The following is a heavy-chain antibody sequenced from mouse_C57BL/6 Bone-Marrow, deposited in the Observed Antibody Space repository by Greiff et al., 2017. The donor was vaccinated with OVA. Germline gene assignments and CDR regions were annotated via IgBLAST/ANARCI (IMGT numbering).Heavy chain of an antibody. CDR2: IIPITGGT. Sequence: EVQLQQSGPELVKPGASVKISCKASGYSFTGYYMNWVKQSPEKSIECMGEIIPITGGTTYNQKFKAKATLTVDKSSSTAYMQLKCLTAENSAVYYCARLETYQGYLDYWGQGTTLTVSS. CDR3: ARLETYQGYLDY. J-gene: IGHJ2*01. D-gene: IGHD5-1*01. V-gene: IGHV1-42*01. CDR1: GYSFTGYY.